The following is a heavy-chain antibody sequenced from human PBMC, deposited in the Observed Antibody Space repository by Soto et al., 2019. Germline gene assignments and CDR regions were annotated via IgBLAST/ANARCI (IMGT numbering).Heavy chain of an antibody. J-gene: IGHJ4*02. CDR2: ISSSSSTI. CDR3: ARIDYSNYPYYFDY. V-gene: IGHV3-48*01. D-gene: IGHD4-4*01. CDR1: GFTFSSYS. Sequence: EVQLVESGGGLVQPGGSLRLSCAASGFTFSSYSMNWVRQAPGKGLEWVSYISSSSSTIYYADSVKGRFTISRDNAKNSLYLQMNSLGAEDTAVYYCARIDYSNYPYYFDYWGQGTLVTVSS.